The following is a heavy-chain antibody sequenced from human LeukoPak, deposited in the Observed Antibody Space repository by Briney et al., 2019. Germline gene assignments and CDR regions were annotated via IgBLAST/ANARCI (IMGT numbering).Heavy chain of an antibody. J-gene: IGHJ4*02. D-gene: IGHD1-14*01. CDR3: ARERPGTGVDY. CDR1: GYTFSIYG. Sequence: ASVRVSCKASGYTFSIYGFSWVRQAPGQGLEWMGWISVYNGNTNYAQKFQGRVTMTTDTATSTAYMELRSLRSDDTAVYYCARERPGTGVDYWGQGTLVTVSS. V-gene: IGHV1-18*01. CDR2: ISVYNGNT.